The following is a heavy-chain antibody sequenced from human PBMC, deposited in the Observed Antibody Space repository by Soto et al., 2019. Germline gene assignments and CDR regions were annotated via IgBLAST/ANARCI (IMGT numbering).Heavy chain of an antibody. Sequence: EVQLLESGGGLVQPGGSLRLSCAASGFTFSSYAMSWVRQAPGKGLEWVSAISGSGGSTYYADSVKGRFTISRDNSKNTLYLQMNSLRAEDTAVYYCAKEIRASTGLYYYYGMDVWGQGTTVTVSS. CDR2: ISGSGGST. J-gene: IGHJ6*02. V-gene: IGHV3-23*01. CDR3: AKEIRASTGLYYYYGMDV. CDR1: GFTFSSYA.